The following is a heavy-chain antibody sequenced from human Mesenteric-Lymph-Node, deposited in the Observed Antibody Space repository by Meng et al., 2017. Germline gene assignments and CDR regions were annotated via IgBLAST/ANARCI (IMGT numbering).Heavy chain of an antibody. D-gene: IGHD6-19*01. J-gene: IGHJ4*02. CDR3: ARRKVGSGWFGIDY. CDR2: IYSGGNR. V-gene: IGHV3-53*04. Sequence: EVELVEFGGGLAQPGGSLRVSCAASVFNVRNNSMTWVRQAPGKGLEWVSVIYSGGNRYYTDSVKGRRTIPRHKSNNTLYLQMNSLRAEDTAVYYCARRKVGSGWFGIDYWGQGTLVTVSS. CDR1: VFNVRNNS.